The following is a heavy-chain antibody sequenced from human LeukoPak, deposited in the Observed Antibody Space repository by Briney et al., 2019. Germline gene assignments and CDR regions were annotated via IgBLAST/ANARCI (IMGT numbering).Heavy chain of an antibody. CDR3: ARGGYNLAFAFDY. CDR1: GFTFSSYA. J-gene: IGHJ4*02. D-gene: IGHD5-24*01. CDR2: INSDGSST. Sequence: GGSLRLSCSASGFTFSSYAMHWVRQAPGKGLVWVSRINSDGSSTSYADSVKGRFTISRDNAKNTLYLQMNSLRAEDTAVYYCARGGYNLAFAFDYWGQGTLVTVSS. V-gene: IGHV3-74*01.